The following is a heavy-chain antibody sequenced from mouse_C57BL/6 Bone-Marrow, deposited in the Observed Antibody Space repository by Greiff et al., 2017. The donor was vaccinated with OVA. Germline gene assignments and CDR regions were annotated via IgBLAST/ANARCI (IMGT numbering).Heavy chain of an antibody. CDR1: GYTFTDYY. Sequence: EVQLQQSGPELVKPGASVKISCKASGYTFTDYYMNWVKQSHGKSLEWIGDINPNNGGTSYNQKFKGKATLTVDKSSSTAYMELRSLTSEDSAVYYCAREGYSNRNYYAMDYWGQGTSVTVSS. D-gene: IGHD2-5*01. CDR2: INPNNGGT. CDR3: AREGYSNRNYYAMDY. J-gene: IGHJ4*01. V-gene: IGHV1-26*01.